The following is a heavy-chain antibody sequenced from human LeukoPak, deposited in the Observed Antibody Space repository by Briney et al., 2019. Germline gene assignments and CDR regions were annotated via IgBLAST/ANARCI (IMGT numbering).Heavy chain of an antibody. J-gene: IGHJ4*02. V-gene: IGHV4-4*02. CDR1: GGSISSSNW. CDR3: ARTDTAMVTPNYFDY. D-gene: IGHD5-18*01. CDR2: IYHSGST. Sequence: SETLSLTCAVSGGSISSSNWWSWVRQPPGKGLEWIGEIYHSGSTNYNPSLKSRVTISVDKSKNQFSLKLSSVTAADTAVYYCARTDTAMVTPNYFDYWGQGTLVTVSS.